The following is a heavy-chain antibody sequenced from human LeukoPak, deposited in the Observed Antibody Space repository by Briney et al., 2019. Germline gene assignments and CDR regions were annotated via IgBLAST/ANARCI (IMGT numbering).Heavy chain of an antibody. D-gene: IGHD3-22*01. J-gene: IGHJ4*02. CDR3: ARFHSSGYPYFDY. CDR2: ISSSSSYT. CDR1: GFTSSDYY. Sequence: GGSLRLSCAASGFTSSDYYMSWIRQAPGKGREWVSYISSSSSYTNYADSVKGRFTISRDNAKNSLYLQMNSLRAEDTAVYYCARFHSSGYPYFDYWGQGTLVTVSS. V-gene: IGHV3-11*06.